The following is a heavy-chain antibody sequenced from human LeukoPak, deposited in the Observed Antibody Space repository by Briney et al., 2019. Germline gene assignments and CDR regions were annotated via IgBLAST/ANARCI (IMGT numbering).Heavy chain of an antibody. V-gene: IGHV1-2*02. D-gene: IGHD2-2*01. CDR3: ARGKLGYCSSTSCYWFDP. CDR1: GYTFTDYY. Sequence: ASVTVSCKASGYTFTDYYMHWVRQAPGQGLEWMGSINPNSGGTNYAQKFQGRVTMTRDTSISTAYMELSRLRSDDTAVYYCARGKLGYCSSTSCYWFDPWGQGTLVTVSS. CDR2: INPNSGGT. J-gene: IGHJ5*02.